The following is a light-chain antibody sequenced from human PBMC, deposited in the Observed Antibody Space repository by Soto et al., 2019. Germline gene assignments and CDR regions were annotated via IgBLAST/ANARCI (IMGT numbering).Light chain of an antibody. J-gene: IGKJ2*01. CDR1: QSVSNSY. CDR3: QQYGSSPVT. CDR2: SAS. Sequence: EIVLTQSPGTLSLSPGERATLSCRASQSVSNSYLAWYQQKPGQAPRLLIYSASSRATGIPDRFSGSGSGTDFTLTISRLEPEDFAVYYCQQYGSSPVTFGQATKLEIK. V-gene: IGKV3-20*01.